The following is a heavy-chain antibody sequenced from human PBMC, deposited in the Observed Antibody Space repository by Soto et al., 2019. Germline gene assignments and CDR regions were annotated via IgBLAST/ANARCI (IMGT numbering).Heavy chain of an antibody. CDR2: INHSGST. CDR1: GGSFSGYY. J-gene: IGHJ6*02. Sequence: SSETLSLTCAVYGGSFSGYYWSWIRQPPGKGLEWIGEINHSGSTNYNPSLKSRVTISVDTSKNQFSLKLSSVTAADTAVYYCARGPGGDILTGYLVRYYYGMDVWGQGTTVTVSS. CDR3: ARGPGGDILTGYLVRYYYGMDV. V-gene: IGHV4-34*01. D-gene: IGHD3-9*01.